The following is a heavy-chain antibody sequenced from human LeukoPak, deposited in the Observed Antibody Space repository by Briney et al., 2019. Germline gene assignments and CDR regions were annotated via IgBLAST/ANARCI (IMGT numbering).Heavy chain of an antibody. Sequence: SETLSLTCAVYGGSISGYYWSWIRQPPGKGLEWVGEIHYTGATSYSPSLKSRATIPIDASKNQFSLKLNSVTAADTAVYYCARGNILTGYCFDYWGQGSLVTVSS. CDR1: GGSISGYY. CDR2: IHYTGAT. V-gene: IGHV4-34*01. D-gene: IGHD3-9*01. J-gene: IGHJ4*02. CDR3: ARGNILTGYCFDY.